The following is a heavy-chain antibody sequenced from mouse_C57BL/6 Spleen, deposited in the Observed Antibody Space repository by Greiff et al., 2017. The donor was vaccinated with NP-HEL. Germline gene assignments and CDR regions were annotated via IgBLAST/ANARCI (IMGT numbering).Heavy chain of an antibody. V-gene: IGHV1-82*01. CDR2: IYPGDGDT. J-gene: IGHJ2*01. D-gene: IGHD1-1*01. CDR1: GYAFSSSW. CDR3: AREGGTTVVVPRYFDY. Sequence: VQLQQSGPELVKPGASVKISCKASGYAFSSSWMNWVKQRPGKGLEWIGRIYPGDGDTNYNGKFKGKGTLTADKSSSTAYMQLSSLTSEDSAVYFWAREGGTTVVVPRYFDYWGQGTTLTVSS.